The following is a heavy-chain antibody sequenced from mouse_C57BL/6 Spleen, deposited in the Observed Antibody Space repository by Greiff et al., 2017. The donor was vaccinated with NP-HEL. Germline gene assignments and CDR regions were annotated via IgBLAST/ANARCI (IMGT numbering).Heavy chain of an antibody. Sequence: EVKLQQSGPELVKPGDSVKISCKASGYSFTGYFMNWVMQSHGKSLEWIGRINPYNGDTFYNQKFKGKATLTVDKSSSTAHMELRSLTSEDSAVYYCARSRYYGSSYVWYFDVWGTGTTVTVSS. J-gene: IGHJ1*03. CDR2: INPYNGDT. D-gene: IGHD1-1*01. CDR3: ARSRYYGSSYVWYFDV. CDR1: GYSFTGYF. V-gene: IGHV1-20*01.